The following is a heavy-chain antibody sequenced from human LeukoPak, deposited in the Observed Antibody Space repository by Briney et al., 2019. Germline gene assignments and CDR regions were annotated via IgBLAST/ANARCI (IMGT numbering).Heavy chain of an antibody. CDR2: IYYSGST. CDR3: VSGAKNFDY. J-gene: IGHJ4*02. CDR1: GGSISSSSYY. D-gene: IGHD3-10*01. Sequence: NPSETLSLTCTVSGGSISSSSYYWGWIRQPPGKGLEWIGSIYYSGSTYYNPSLKSRVTISVDTSKNQFSLKLSSVTAADTAVYYCVSGAKNFDYWGQGTLVTVSS. V-gene: IGHV4-39*01.